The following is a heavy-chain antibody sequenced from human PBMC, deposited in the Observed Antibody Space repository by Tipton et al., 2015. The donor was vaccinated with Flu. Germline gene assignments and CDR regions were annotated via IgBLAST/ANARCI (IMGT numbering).Heavy chain of an antibody. CDR3: ARDHPPSITVLGEITDYFGMAV. D-gene: IGHD3-3*01. J-gene: IGHJ6*02. V-gene: IGHV3-33*01. CDR1: GFTFSNFA. Sequence: SLRLSCAASGFTFSNFAVHWVRQAPGKGLEWVAGVWYDGTNEYYADSVKGRFTISRDNSKNTLYLQMNSLRAEDTAVYYCARDHPPSITVLGEITDYFGMAVWGQGTTVTVSS. CDR2: VWYDGTNE.